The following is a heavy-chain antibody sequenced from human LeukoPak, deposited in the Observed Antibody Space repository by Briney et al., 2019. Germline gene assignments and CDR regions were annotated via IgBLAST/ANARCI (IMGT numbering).Heavy chain of an antibody. J-gene: IGHJ5*02. CDR2: IRSKANSYAT. CDR1: GFTFSGSA. Sequence: GGSLRLSCAASGFTFSGSAMHWVRQASGKGLEWVGRIRSKANSYATAYAASVKGRFTISRDDSKNTAYLQMNSLKTEDTAVYYCTTNYDILTGYWGLNWFDPWGQGTLVTVSS. V-gene: IGHV3-73*01. CDR3: TTNYDILTGYWGLNWFDP. D-gene: IGHD3-9*01.